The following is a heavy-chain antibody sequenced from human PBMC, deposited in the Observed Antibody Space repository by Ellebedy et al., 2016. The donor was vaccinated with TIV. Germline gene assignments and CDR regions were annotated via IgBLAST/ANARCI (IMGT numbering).Heavy chain of an antibody. V-gene: IGHV3-30-3*01. CDR1: GFTFSSYA. Sequence: GESLKISXAASGFTFSSYAMHWVRQAPGKGLEWVAVISYDGSNKYYAESVKGRFTISRDNFKNTLYLQMNSLRAEDTAVYYCARAGEVGANSPGYWGQGTLVTVSS. J-gene: IGHJ4*02. CDR3: ARAGEVGANSPGY. D-gene: IGHD1-26*01. CDR2: ISYDGSNK.